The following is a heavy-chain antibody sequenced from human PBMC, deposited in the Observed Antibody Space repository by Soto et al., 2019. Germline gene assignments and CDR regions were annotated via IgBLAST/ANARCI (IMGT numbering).Heavy chain of an antibody. CDR3: ARDRDYYKADY. V-gene: IGHV4-34*01. CDR1: GVSFSGYY. D-gene: IGHD3-10*01. CDR2: INHSGST. Sequence: PSETLSLTCAVYGVSFSGYYWTWIRPPPGTGLEWIGEINHSGSTNYNPSLKSRVTISVDTSKNQFSLKLTSVTAEDTAVYYCARDRDYYKADYWGQGTLVTVSS. J-gene: IGHJ4*01.